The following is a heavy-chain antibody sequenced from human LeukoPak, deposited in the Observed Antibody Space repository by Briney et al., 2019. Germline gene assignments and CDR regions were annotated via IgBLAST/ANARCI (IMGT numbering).Heavy chain of an antibody. CDR2: ISYDGSNK. V-gene: IGHV3-30*04. CDR3: ARDSQLVKDMDY. Sequence: GGSLRLSCGASGFTFSSYAMHWVRQAPGKGLEWVAVISYDGSNKYYADSVKGRFTISRDNSKNTLYLQMNSLRAEDTAVYYCARDSQLVKDMDYWGQGTLVTVSS. D-gene: IGHD1-1*01. J-gene: IGHJ4*02. CDR1: GFTFSSYA.